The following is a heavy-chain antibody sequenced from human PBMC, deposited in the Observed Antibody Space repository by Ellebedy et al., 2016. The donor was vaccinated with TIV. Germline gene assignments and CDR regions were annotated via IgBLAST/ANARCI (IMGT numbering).Heavy chain of an antibody. CDR2: ISGRVIKT. CDR3: AKDPYYGSGYFNL. Sequence: GESLKISXEGSGFTFKTYSMAWVRQAPGKGLEWVSSISGRVIKTYYEDSVKGRFTISRDNSNNTLYLQMNRLRAEDTAIYYCAKDPYYGSGYFNLWGRGTLVTVSS. J-gene: IGHJ2*01. D-gene: IGHD3-10*01. CDR1: GFTFKTYS. V-gene: IGHV3-23*01.